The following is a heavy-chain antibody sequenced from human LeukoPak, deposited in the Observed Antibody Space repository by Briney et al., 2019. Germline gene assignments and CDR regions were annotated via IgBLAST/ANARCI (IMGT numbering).Heavy chain of an antibody. Sequence: SETLSLTCTVSGGSISSYYWSWIRQPAGKGLEWIGRIYTSGSTNYNPSLKSRVTMSVDTSKNQFSLKLSSVTAEDTAVYYCARELSDSSGYSGTDYWGQGTLVTVSS. V-gene: IGHV4-4*07. J-gene: IGHJ4*02. CDR1: GGSISSYY. CDR2: IYTSGST. D-gene: IGHD3-22*01. CDR3: ARELSDSSGYSGTDY.